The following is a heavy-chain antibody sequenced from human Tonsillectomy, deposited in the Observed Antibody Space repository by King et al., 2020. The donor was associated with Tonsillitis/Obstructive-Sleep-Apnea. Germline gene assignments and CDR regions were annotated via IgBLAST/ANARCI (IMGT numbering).Heavy chain of an antibody. D-gene: IGHD1-1*01. V-gene: IGHV1-3*01. Sequence: QCQLVQSGAEVKKPGASVKVSCKASGYTFTDYAVYWGRQAPGQRLEWMGWINPGTGNTKYSEKLQGRVTITRDTSASIAYLTLNSLRSEDTAVYYCARDRSGPDYWGQGSLVTVSS. CDR1: GYTFTDYA. CDR3: ARDRSGPDY. CDR2: INPGTGNT. J-gene: IGHJ4*02.